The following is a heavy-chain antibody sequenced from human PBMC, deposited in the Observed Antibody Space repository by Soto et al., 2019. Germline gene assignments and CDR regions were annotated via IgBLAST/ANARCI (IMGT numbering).Heavy chain of an antibody. D-gene: IGHD7-27*01. J-gene: IGHJ4*02. CDR3: VHSLDQLGIGIDS. V-gene: IGHV2-5*01. CDR2: IYWYDDK. Sequence: QITLKESGPTLVKPTQTLTLTCTFSGLSLSTSGVGVGWIGQPPGKALQWLPLIYWYDDKRYSPSLKSRLTITTDPSQNPVVLTMTNMDPVDPATSYCVHSLDQLGIGIDSWGQGTLVTVSS. CDR1: GLSLSTSGVG.